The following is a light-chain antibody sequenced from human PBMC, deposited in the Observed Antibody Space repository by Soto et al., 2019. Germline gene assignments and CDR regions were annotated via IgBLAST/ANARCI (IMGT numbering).Light chain of an antibody. CDR2: SNN. V-gene: IGLV1-44*01. CDR1: SSNIGSNT. J-gene: IGLJ2*01. CDR3: AAWDDSLTHVV. Sequence: QSVLTQPPSASGTPGQRVTISCSGSSSNIGSNTVNWYQQLPGTAPKLLIYSNNQRPSGVTDRFSGSKSGTSASLAISGLQSEDEADYYCAAWDDSLTHVVFGGGTKLTVL.